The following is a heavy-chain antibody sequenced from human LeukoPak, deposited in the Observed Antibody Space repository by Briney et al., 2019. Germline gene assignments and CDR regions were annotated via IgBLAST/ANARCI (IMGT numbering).Heavy chain of an antibody. CDR3: AKSNRAGFDP. D-gene: IGHD2/OR15-2a*01. J-gene: IGHJ5*02. V-gene: IGHV3-30*18. CDR1: GFTFSSYG. Sequence: GGSLRLSCAASGFTFSSYGMHWVRQAPGKGLEWVAIISYDRTNKYYADSVKGRFTISRDNSKNTLYLQMNNLRAEDTAVYYCAKSNRAGFDPWGQGTLVTVSS. CDR2: ISYDRTNK.